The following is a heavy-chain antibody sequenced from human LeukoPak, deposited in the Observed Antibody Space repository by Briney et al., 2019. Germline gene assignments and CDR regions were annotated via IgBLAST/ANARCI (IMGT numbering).Heavy chain of an antibody. CDR3: ARRPRDTSGYYLGAFHG. J-gene: IGHJ3*01. CDR1: GFTFTNYA. CDR2: IGASGADT. D-gene: IGHD3-22*01. V-gene: IGHV3-23*01. Sequence: GGSLRLSCAASGFTFTNYAMTWVRQAPGKGLEWVSVIGASGADTYYSDSVKGRFTVSRDNSQNTLFLHMSSLRAEDTAVYFCARRPRDTSGYYLGAFHGWGQGTTVTVSS.